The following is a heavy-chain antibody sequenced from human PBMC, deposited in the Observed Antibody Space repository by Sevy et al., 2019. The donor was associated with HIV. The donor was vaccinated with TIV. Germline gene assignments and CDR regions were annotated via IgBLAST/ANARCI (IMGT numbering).Heavy chain of an antibody. D-gene: IGHD1-26*01. CDR2: LSGNGGST. Sequence: GGSLRLSCAASGFTFSSYAMNWVRQAPGKGLEWVSGLSGNGGSTNYAVSVKGRFTISRDNSKNTLYLQMNSLRAEDTAIYYCAKERVWELGDAFDIWGQGTMVTVSS. J-gene: IGHJ3*02. CDR3: AKERVWELGDAFDI. CDR1: GFTFSSYA. V-gene: IGHV3-23*01.